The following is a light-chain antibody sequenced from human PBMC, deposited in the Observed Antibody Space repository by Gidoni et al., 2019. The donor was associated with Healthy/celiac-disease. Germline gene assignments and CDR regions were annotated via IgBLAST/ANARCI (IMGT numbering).Light chain of an antibody. CDR1: QSVSSSY. V-gene: IGKV3-20*01. CDR3: QQYGSSPYT. Sequence: EIVLTQSPGTLSLSPGERATLSCRASQSVSSSYLAWYQQKPGQAPRLLIYGASSRATGIPDRFSGSGYGTDFTLTISRLDPEDFAVYYCQQYGSSPYTFGQGTKLEIK. CDR2: GAS. J-gene: IGKJ2*01.